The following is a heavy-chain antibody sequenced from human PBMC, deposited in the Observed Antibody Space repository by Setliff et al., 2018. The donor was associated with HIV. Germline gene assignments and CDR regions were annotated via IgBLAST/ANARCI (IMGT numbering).Heavy chain of an antibody. D-gene: IGHD6-6*01. CDR2: IKQDESEE. CDR1: GFTFNSYW. V-gene: IGHV3-7*01. J-gene: IGHJ4*02. Sequence: PGGSLRLSCSASGFTFNSYWMSWVRQAPGKGLEWVANIKQDESEEYYLDSVKGRFTISRDNAKNSLYLQMNSLRAEDTAVYYCASLGGLLYTSSSLRGVDYWGQGTLVTVSS. CDR3: ASLGGLLYTSSSLRGVDY.